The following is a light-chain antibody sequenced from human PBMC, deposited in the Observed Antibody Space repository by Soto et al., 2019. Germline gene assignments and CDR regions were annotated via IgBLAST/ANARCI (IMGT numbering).Light chain of an antibody. CDR3: QHYGGSWE. CDR2: GAS. J-gene: IGKJ1*01. CDR1: QSVRSTY. Sequence: EIVLTQSPGTLSLSPGERATLSCRANQSVRSTYLAWYQQKPGQSPRLLIYGASSRATGIPDRFSGSGSGTDFTLTIIRLEPEDFAVYYCQHYGGSWEFSQGTKVDFK. V-gene: IGKV3-20*01.